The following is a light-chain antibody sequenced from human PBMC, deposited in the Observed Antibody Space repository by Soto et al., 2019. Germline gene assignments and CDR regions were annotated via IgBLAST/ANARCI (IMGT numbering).Light chain of an antibody. CDR3: QQSYSTLS. CDR2: AAS. J-gene: IGKJ3*01. V-gene: IGKV1-39*01. Sequence: DIQMTQSPSSLSASVGDRVTITCRASQSISSYLNWYQQKPGKAPKLLIYAASSLQSGVPSRFRGSGSGTDFTLTISSLQPEDFATDYCQQSYSTLSFGPGTKVDIK. CDR1: QSISSY.